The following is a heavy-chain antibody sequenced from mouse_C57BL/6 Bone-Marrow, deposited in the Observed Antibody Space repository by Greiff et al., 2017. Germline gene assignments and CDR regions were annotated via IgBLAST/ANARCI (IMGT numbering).Heavy chain of an antibody. CDR3: ARNGYYWYFDV. CDR2: IWSGGST. D-gene: IGHD2-2*01. V-gene: IGHV2-2*01. Sequence: VKVVESGPGLVQPSQSLSITCTVSGFSLTSYGVHWVRQSPGKGLEWLGVIWSGGSTDYNAAFISRLSISKDNSKSQVFFKMNSLQADDTAIYYCARNGYYWYFDVWGTGTTVTVSS. J-gene: IGHJ1*03. CDR1: GFSLTSYG.